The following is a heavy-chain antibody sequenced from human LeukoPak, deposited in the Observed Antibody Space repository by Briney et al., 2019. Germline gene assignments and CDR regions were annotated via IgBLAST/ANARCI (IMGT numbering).Heavy chain of an antibody. J-gene: IGHJ4*02. CDR1: GGTFSSYA. D-gene: IGHD5-24*01. CDR2: IIPIFGIA. CDR3: ARSGDGYNYCFDY. Sequence: ASVKVSCKASGGTFSSYAISWVRQAPEQGLEWMGRIIPIFGIANYAQKFQGRVTITADKSTSTAYMELSSLRSEETAVYYCARSGDGYNYCFDYWGQGTLVTVSS. V-gene: IGHV1-69*04.